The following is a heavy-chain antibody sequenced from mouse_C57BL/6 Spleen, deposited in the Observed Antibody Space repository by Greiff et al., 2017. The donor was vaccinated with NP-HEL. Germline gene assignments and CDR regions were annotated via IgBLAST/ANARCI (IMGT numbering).Heavy chain of an antibody. D-gene: IGHD3-2*02. CDR1: GYAFSSSW. Sequence: QVQLQQSGPELVKPGASVKISCKASGYAFSSSWMNWVKQRPGKGLEWIGRIYPGDGDTNYNGKFKGKATLTADKSSSTAYMQLSSLTSEDSAVYFCARDSADYYYAMDYWGQGTSVTVSS. CDR3: ARDSADYYYAMDY. V-gene: IGHV1-82*01. J-gene: IGHJ4*01. CDR2: IYPGDGDT.